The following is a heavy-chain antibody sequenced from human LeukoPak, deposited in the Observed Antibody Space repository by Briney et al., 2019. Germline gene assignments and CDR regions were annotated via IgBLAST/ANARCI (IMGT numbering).Heavy chain of an antibody. CDR3: ARTRTLPIAGGFDT. V-gene: IGHV3-74*01. J-gene: IGHJ5*02. D-gene: IGHD3-16*01. CDR1: GFTFSSYW. Sequence: GGSLRLSCAASGFTFSSYWMHWVRQGPGKGMEWVSRISTDGSSTDYAHSVKGRFTIFRENAKNTLYLQMNSLRAEGTAVYYCARTRTLPIAGGFDTWGQGSLVTVSS. CDR2: ISTDGSST.